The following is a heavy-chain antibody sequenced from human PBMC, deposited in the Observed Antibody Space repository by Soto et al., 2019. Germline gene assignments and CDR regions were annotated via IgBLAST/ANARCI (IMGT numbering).Heavy chain of an antibody. J-gene: IGHJ4*02. CDR1: GYTFTGYY. CDR3: ARGRTGTTSYFDY. CDR2: INPNSGGT. D-gene: IGHD1-1*01. Sequence: EASVKVSCKASGYTFTGYYLHWVRQAPGQGLEWMGWINPNSGGTNYAQKFQGRVTMTRDTSISTAYMELSRLRSDDTAVCYCARGRTGTTSYFDYWGQGNLVTVSS. V-gene: IGHV1-2*02.